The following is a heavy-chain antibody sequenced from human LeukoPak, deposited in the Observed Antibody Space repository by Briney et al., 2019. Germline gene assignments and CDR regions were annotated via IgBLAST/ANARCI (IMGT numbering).Heavy chain of an antibody. Sequence: HPGGSLRLSCGASGFTFSSYGMHWVRQAPGKGLEWVAVISYDGINKYSGDSVKGRFTISRDNSKNTLYLQMNSLRAEDTAVYYCAKRTGRDTRDYWGQGTLVTVSS. D-gene: IGHD5-18*01. CDR2: ISYDGINK. J-gene: IGHJ4*02. CDR3: AKRTGRDTRDY. CDR1: GFTFSSYG. V-gene: IGHV3-30*18.